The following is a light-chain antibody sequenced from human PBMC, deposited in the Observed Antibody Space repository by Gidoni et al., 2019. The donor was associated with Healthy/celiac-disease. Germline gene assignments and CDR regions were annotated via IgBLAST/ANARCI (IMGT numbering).Light chain of an antibody. CDR3: QQYGSSMLT. CDR2: GAS. CDR1: QSVSSSY. J-gene: IGKJ4*01. Sequence: EIVLTQSPGTLSLSPGERATLSCRASQSVSSSYLAWYQQKPGQAPRLLIYGASSRATGIPDRFSGSGSETDFTLTISRLEPEDLAVYYWQQYGSSMLTFGGGTKVEIK. V-gene: IGKV3-20*01.